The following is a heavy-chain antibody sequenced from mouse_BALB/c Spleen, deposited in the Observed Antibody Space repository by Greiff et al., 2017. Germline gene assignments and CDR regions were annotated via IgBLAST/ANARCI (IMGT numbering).Heavy chain of an antibody. V-gene: IGHV7-3*02. Sequence: EVNLVESGGGLVQPGGSLRLSCATSGFTFTDYYMSWVRQPPGKALEWLGFIRNKANGYTTEYSASVKGRFTISRDNSQSILYLQMNTLRAEDSATYYCARDPGTMDYWGQGTSVTVSS. CDR1: GFTFTDYY. CDR3: ARDPGTMDY. J-gene: IGHJ4*01. CDR2: IRNKANGYTT.